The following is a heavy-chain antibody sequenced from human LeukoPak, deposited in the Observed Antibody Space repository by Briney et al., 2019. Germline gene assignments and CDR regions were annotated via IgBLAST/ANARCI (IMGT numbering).Heavy chain of an antibody. J-gene: IGHJ6*02. Sequence: GRSLRLSCAASGFTFSSYGMHWVRQAPGKGLEWVAVISYDGSNKYYADSVKGRFTISRDNSKNTLYLQMNSLRAEDTAVYYCARDRIAVAARGYSYYYGMDVWGQGTTVTVSS. CDR2: ISYDGSNK. CDR3: ARDRIAVAARGYSYYYGMDV. D-gene: IGHD6-19*01. V-gene: IGHV3-30*03. CDR1: GFTFSSYG.